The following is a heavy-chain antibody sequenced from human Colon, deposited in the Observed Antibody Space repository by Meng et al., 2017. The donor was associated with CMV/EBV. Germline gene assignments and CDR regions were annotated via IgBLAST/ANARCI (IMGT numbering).Heavy chain of an antibody. D-gene: IGHD3-22*01. CDR2: IRYDGSNK. J-gene: IGHJ5*02. V-gene: IGHV3-30*02. CDR1: GFTFSSYG. Sequence: GGSLRLSCAASGFTFSSYGMHWVRQAPGKGLEWVAFIRYDGSNKYYADSVKGRFTISRDNSKNTLYLQMNSLRAEDTAVYYCARGGYDSSGYYTPTSNWFDPWGQGTLVTVSS. CDR3: ARGGYDSSGYYTPTSNWFDP.